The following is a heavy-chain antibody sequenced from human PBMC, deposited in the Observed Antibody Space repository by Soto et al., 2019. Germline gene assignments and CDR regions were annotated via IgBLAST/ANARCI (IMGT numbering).Heavy chain of an antibody. Sequence: QVQLVQSGAEVKKPGASVKVSCKASGYSFSSYGISWLRQAPGQGLEWMGWISAHNGNTNYAQKVQGRVTMTKDTSTSTAYMELRSLRSDDTAVYYCARDPGGGLVDYWGQGALVTVSS. D-gene: IGHD3-16*01. CDR3: ARDPGGGLVDY. V-gene: IGHV1-18*01. CDR1: GYSFSSYG. J-gene: IGHJ4*02. CDR2: ISAHNGNT.